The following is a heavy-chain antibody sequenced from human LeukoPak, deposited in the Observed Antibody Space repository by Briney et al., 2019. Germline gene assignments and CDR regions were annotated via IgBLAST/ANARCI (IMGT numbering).Heavy chain of an antibody. Sequence: SQTLSLTRALSGGSLSSGGYSWSWIRQPPGKGLECIVYTYHSVSTYYNPPLKSRVTISVDRSKNQFSLKLSSVTAADTAVYYCARGGGYCSSTSCYGKLPFNWFDPWGQGTLVTVSS. CDR3: ARGGGYCSSTSCYGKLPFNWFDP. CDR1: GGSLSSGGYS. CDR2: TYHSVST. V-gene: IGHV4-30-2*01. D-gene: IGHD2-2*01. J-gene: IGHJ5*02.